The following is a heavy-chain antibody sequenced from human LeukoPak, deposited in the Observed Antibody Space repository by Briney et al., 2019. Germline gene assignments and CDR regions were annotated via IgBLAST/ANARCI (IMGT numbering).Heavy chain of an antibody. CDR3: AKGRVTFDY. V-gene: IGHV3-23*01. J-gene: IGHJ4*02. CDR1: GFIFTNYF. D-gene: IGHD4-23*01. Sequence: GGSLRLSCAASGFIFTNYFMSRVRQTPGKGLEWVSAISGGGDITYYADSVTGRFTISRDNSKDTLFLQMHSLRPGDTAVYYCAKGRVTFDYWGQGTLVTVSS. CDR2: ISGGGDIT.